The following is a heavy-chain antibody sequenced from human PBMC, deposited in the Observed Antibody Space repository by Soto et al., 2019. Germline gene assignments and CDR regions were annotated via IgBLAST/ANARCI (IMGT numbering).Heavy chain of an antibody. Sequence: VQLLESGGGLIQPRGSLRLSCAASGFTFSYGIHWLRQAPGKGLEWVAYISYDSSNKFYGDSVKGRFTISRDNSKNTQFLQMNSLRAEDTAVYYCAKLVIGYCSGNTCDDYWGQGTLVAVSS. CDR3: AKLVIGYCSGNTCDDY. D-gene: IGHD2-15*01. CDR1: GFTFSYG. V-gene: IGHV3-30*18. J-gene: IGHJ4*02. CDR2: ISYDSSNK.